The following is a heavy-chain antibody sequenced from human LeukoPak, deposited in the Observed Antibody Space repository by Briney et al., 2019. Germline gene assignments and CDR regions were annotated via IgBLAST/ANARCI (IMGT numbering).Heavy chain of an antibody. CDR3: VRGRYSSSWYLDY. CDR2: IWYDGSNK. V-gene: IGHV3-33*01. Sequence: GGSLRLSCAASGFTFSQYGIHWVRQAPGEGLGWVAVIWYDGSNKYYTDSVKGRFTISRDNSQNTLYLQMNSLRVEDTAIYYCVRGRYSSSWYLDYWGQGTLVTVSS. D-gene: IGHD6-13*01. CDR1: GFTFSQYG. J-gene: IGHJ4*02.